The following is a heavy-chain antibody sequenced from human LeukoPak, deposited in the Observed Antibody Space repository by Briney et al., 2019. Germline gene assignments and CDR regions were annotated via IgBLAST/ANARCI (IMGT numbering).Heavy chain of an antibody. D-gene: IGHD4-11*01. V-gene: IGHV4-39*07. J-gene: IGHJ4*02. CDR2: IYYVGST. Sequence: PSETLSLTCTVSGGSISSSGYYWGWIRQPPGKGLEWIGNIYYVGSTNYNPSLKGRVTISVDTSKNQFSLKLSSVTAADTAVYYCARGLDSNYWGRGTLVTVSS. CDR3: ARGLDSNY. CDR1: GGSISSSGYY.